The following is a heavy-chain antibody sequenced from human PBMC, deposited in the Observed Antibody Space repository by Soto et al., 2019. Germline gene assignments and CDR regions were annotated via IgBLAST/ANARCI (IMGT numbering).Heavy chain of an antibody. J-gene: IGHJ4*02. CDR2: ISGSGGST. CDR3: AKDRISGCSGGSCYQAFDY. V-gene: IGHV3-23*01. CDR1: GFTFSSYA. D-gene: IGHD2-15*01. Sequence: PGGSLRLSCAASGFTFSSYAMSWVRQAPGKGLEWVSAISGSGGSTYYADSVKGRFTISRDNSKNTLYLQMNSLRAEDTAVYYCAKDRISGCSGGSCYQAFDYWGQGTLVTVSS.